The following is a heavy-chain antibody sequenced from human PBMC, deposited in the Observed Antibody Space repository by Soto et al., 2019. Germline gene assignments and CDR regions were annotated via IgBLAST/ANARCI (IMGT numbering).Heavy chain of an antibody. CDR2: ISWNSGSI. D-gene: IGHD2-2*01. CDR3: AKAFCSSTSCFFDY. CDR1: GFTFDDYA. Sequence: EVQLVESGGGLVQPGRSLRLSCAASGFTFDDYAMHWVRQAPGKGLEWVSGISWNSGSIGYADSVKGRFTISRDNAKNSLYLQMNSLRAEDTALYYCAKAFCSSTSCFFDYWGQGTLVTVSS. V-gene: IGHV3-9*01. J-gene: IGHJ4*02.